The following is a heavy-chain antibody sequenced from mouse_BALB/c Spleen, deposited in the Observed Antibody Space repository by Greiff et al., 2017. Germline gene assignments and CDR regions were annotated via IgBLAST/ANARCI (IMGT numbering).Heavy chain of an antibody. CDR2: ISYDGSN. CDR1: GYSITSGYY. CDR3: ARDGNYSSLAY. J-gene: IGHJ3*01. V-gene: IGHV3-6*02. Sequence: ESGPGLVKPSQSLSLTCSVTGYSITSGYYWNWIRQFPGNKLEWMGYISYDGSNNYNPSLKNRISITRDTSKNQFFLKLNSVTTEDTATYYCARDGNYSSLAYWGQETLVTVSA. D-gene: IGHD2-1*01.